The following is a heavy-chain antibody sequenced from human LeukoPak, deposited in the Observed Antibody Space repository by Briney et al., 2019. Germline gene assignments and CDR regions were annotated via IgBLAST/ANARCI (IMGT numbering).Heavy chain of an antibody. J-gene: IGHJ4*02. CDR1: GFTFSSYS. CDR2: ISSSSSYI. D-gene: IGHD6-6*01. V-gene: IGHV3-21*01. Sequence: GGSLRLSCAASGFTFSSYSMNWVRQAPGKGLEWVSSISSSSSYIYYADSVKGRFTISRDNAKNSLYLQMNSLRAEDTAVYYCARRIAGRRVDYFDYWGQGTLVTVSS. CDR3: ARRIAGRRVDYFDY.